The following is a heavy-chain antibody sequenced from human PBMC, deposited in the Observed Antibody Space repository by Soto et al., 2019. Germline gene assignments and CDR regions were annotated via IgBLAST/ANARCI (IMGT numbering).Heavy chain of an antibody. CDR3: AREGSGYNL. J-gene: IGHJ1*01. CDR2: FIPVFGRP. V-gene: IGHV1-69*01. CDR1: GGGFRIFG. Sequence: QVQLVQSGAELKKPGSSVKSPFKASGGGFRIFGLVWVGQAPGQGLEWMGGFIPVFGRPNYAQRFRGRLTITADESTNTVYLELIDLRSEDTAVYYCAREGSGYNLWGQGTQVTVSS. D-gene: IGHD5-12*01.